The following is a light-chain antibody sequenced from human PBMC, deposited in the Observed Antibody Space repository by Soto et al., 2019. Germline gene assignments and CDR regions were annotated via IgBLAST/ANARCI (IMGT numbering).Light chain of an antibody. CDR2: GAS. CDR3: QQYGSSRWT. CDR1: QSVSTTY. J-gene: IGKJ1*01. Sequence: EIVLTQSPGTLSLSPGERATLSCRASQSVSTTYLAWYQQKPGQAPRLLIYGASSRATGIPDRFSGSGSGTDFHLTISRLEPEDFAVYYCQQYGSSRWTFGHGTKVEIK. V-gene: IGKV3-20*01.